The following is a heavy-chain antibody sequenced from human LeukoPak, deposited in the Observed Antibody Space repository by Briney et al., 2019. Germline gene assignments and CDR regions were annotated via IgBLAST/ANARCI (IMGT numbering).Heavy chain of an antibody. CDR1: GGSFSTYY. D-gene: IGHD3-3*01. Sequence: PSETLSLTCAVYGGSFSTYYWTWIRQPPGKGLEWIGEIYHSGSTNYNPSLKSRVTISVDKSKNQFSLKLSSVTAADTAVYYCAGVINYDFWSGSEYFDYWGQGTLVTVSS. V-gene: IGHV4-34*01. CDR3: AGVINYDFWSGSEYFDY. J-gene: IGHJ4*02. CDR2: IYHSGST.